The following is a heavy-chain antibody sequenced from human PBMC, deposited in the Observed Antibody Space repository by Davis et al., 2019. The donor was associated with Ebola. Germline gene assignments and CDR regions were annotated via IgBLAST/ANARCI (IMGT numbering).Heavy chain of an antibody. D-gene: IGHD6-6*01. CDR1: GGTFSSYA. CDR2: IIPIFGTA. CDR3: AREGIWLAARPWWFDP. Sequence: AASVKVSCKASGGTFSSYAISWVRQAPGQGLEWMGGIIPIFGTANYAQKFQGRVTITADKSTSTAYMELSSLRSEDTAVYYCAREGIWLAARPWWFDPWGQGTLVTVSS. V-gene: IGHV1-69*06. J-gene: IGHJ5*02.